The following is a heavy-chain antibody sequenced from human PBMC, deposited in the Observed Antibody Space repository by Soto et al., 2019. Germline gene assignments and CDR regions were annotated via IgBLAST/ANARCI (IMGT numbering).Heavy chain of an antibody. CDR3: ARGFFSDNSDSRFAY. D-gene: IGHD3-22*01. V-gene: IGHV1-46*01. J-gene: IGHJ4*02. CDR2: INPSGSST. CDR1: GYTFTSYY. Sequence: ASVKVSCKASGYTFTSYYIHWVRQAPRQGLEWMGIINPSGSSTKYAQKFQGRVTMTRDTSTSTVYMELSSLRSDDTAVYYCARGFFSDNSDSRFAYWRQGTLVTVSS.